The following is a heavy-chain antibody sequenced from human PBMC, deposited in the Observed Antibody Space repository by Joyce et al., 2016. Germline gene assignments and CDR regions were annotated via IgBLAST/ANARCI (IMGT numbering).Heavy chain of an antibody. V-gene: IGHV1-69*04. CDR3: TRGRIEYSKTFNAYDI. J-gene: IGHJ3*02. D-gene: IGHD2/OR15-2a*01. CDR1: GGNFYDYT. CDR2: IIPFVCVA. Sequence: VQLVQSGAEVKKPGASVKVSCKVSGGNFYDYTITWVRQAPGQGLGWMVRIIPFVCVANYARKLRGRVALTADKSTATAYLELNSLRLDDTAMFFCTRGRIEYSKTFNAYDIWGQGTMVTVSS.